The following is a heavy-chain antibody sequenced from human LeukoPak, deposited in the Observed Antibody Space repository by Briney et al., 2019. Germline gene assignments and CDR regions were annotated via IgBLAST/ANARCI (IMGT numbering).Heavy chain of an antibody. CDR2: ISAYNGNT. J-gene: IGHJ3*02. Sequence: ASVKVSCKASGYTFTSYGISWVRQAPGQGLEWMGWISAYNGNTNYAQKLQGRVTITTDESTSTAYMELSSLRSEDTAVYYCARQRGYCSSTSCYTGDAFDIWGQGTMVTVSS. V-gene: IGHV1-18*01. D-gene: IGHD2-2*02. CDR3: ARQRGYCSSTSCYTGDAFDI. CDR1: GYTFTSYG.